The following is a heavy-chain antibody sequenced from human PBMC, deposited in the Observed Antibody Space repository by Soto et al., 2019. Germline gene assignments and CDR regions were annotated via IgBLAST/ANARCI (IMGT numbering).Heavy chain of an antibody. D-gene: IGHD3-22*01. CDR2: INPNSGGT. CDR3: ARDPYYYDSSGYYSGFDY. CDR1: GYTFTGYY. Sequence: ASVKVSCKASGYTFTGYYMHWVRQAPGQGLEWMGWINPNSGGTNYAQKFRGWVTMTRDTSISTAYMELSRLRSDDTAVYYCARDPYYYDSSGYYSGFDYWGQGTLVTVSS. V-gene: IGHV1-2*04. J-gene: IGHJ4*02.